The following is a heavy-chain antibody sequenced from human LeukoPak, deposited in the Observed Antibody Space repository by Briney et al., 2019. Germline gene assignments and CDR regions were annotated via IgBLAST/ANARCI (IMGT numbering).Heavy chain of an antibody. CDR1: GYTFTSYG. Sequence: ASVKVSCKASGYTFTSYGISWGRQAPGQGLEWMGWISPYNGNTNYAQKLQGRVTMTKDTSTSTAYMELRSLRSDDTAVYYCARVPPQGVLEWLLYVPSRDYYGMDVWGQGTTVTVSS. D-gene: IGHD3-3*01. J-gene: IGHJ6*02. CDR3: ARVPPQGVLEWLLYVPSRDYYGMDV. CDR2: ISPYNGNT. V-gene: IGHV1-18*01.